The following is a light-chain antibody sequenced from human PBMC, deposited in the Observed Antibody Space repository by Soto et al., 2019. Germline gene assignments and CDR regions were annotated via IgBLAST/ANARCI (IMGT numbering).Light chain of an antibody. V-gene: IGLV2-23*02. CDR1: SNDVGGYNL. Sequence: QSVLTQPASVFGSPGQSITISCTGTSNDVGGYNLVSWFQQHPGKAPKLMISEVNKRPSGVSNRFSGSKSANTASLTISGLQAEDEADYYCCSHVGSSSPQWVFGGGTKLTVL. J-gene: IGLJ3*02. CDR2: EVN. CDR3: CSHVGSSSPQWV.